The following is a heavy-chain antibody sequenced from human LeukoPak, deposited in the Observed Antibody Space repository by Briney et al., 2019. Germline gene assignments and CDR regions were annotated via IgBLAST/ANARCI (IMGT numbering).Heavy chain of an antibody. D-gene: IGHD5-12*01. CDR1: RGSISGSIRSYY. V-gene: IGHV4-4*09. CDR2: ISSSGSV. Sequence: SETLTLTCTVSRGSISGSIRSYYWSWLRQPPGKGLEWIGYISSSGSVNDNPSLRSRVTISVDTSKNQFFLNLSSVSAADTAVYYCARIPLGYSGAYYFDYWGQGTLVTVSP. CDR3: ARIPLGYSGAYYFDY. J-gene: IGHJ4*02.